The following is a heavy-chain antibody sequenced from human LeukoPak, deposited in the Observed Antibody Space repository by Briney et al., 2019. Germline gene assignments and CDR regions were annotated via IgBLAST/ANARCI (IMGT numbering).Heavy chain of an antibody. CDR2: ISTYNVKT. Sequence: ASVKVSCKASVYIFTSYDISWVRQAPGQGLEWMGWISTYNVKTNYAQKLQGRVTMTTDTSTSTAYMELRSLRSDDTAVYYCARGSPLGHYWGQGTLVTVSS. CDR1: VYIFTSYD. CDR3: ARGSPLGHY. V-gene: IGHV1-18*01. J-gene: IGHJ4*02.